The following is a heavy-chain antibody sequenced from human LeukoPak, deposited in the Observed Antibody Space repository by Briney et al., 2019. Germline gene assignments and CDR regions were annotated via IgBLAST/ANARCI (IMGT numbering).Heavy chain of an antibody. J-gene: IGHJ4*02. V-gene: IGHV4-39*07. Sequence: PSETLSLTCTVSGGSISSSSYYWGWIRQPPGKGLEWIGSIYYSGSTYYNASLKSRVTISVDTSKNQFSLKLSSVTAADTAVYYCARDLTLGHSYGIWGQGTLVTVSS. CDR2: IYYSGST. CDR3: ARDLTLGHSYGI. D-gene: IGHD5-18*01. CDR1: GGSISSSSYY.